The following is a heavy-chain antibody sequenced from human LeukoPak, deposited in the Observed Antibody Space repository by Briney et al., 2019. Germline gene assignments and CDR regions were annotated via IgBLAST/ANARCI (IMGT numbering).Heavy chain of an antibody. D-gene: IGHD2-15*01. CDR1: GGSFSGYY. V-gene: IGHV4-34*01. Sequence: SETLSLTCAVYGGSFSGYYWSWIRQPPGKGLEWIGEINHSGSTNYNPSLKSRVTISVDTSKNQFSLKLSSVTAADTAVYYCARDPVGGSCGMDVWCQGTTVTVSS. CDR2: INHSGST. J-gene: IGHJ6*02. CDR3: ARDPVGGSCGMDV.